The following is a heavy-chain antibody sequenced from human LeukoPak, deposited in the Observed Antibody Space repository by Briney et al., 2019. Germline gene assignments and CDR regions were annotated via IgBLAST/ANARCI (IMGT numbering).Heavy chain of an antibody. D-gene: IGHD6-13*01. CDR2: ISAYNGNT. CDR1: GYTFTSYG. J-gene: IGHJ4*02. CDR3: ARDQGVKPPYSSSWFPSLFSFDY. V-gene: IGHV1-18*01. Sequence: ASVKVSCKASGYTFTSYGISWVRQAPGQGLEWMGWISAYNGNTNYAQKFQGRVTMTRDTSTSTVYMELSSLRSEDTAVYYCARDQGVKPPYSSSWFPSLFSFDYWGQGTLVTVSS.